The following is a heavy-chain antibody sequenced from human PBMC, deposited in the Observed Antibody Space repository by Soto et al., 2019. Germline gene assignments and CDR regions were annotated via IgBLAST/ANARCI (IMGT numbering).Heavy chain of an antibody. J-gene: IGHJ4*02. V-gene: IGHV3-23*01. CDR1: GFTFSSYA. Sequence: EVQLLESGGGLVQPGGSLRLSCAASGFTFSSYAMSWVRQAPGKGLEWVSAISGSGGSTYYADSVKGRFTISRDNCKNTLNLKMNSLRAEDTAVYYCVQDPGHYYDSSDPLYYFDYWGQGTLVTVS. D-gene: IGHD3-22*01. CDR2: ISGSGGST. CDR3: VQDPGHYYDSSDPLYYFDY.